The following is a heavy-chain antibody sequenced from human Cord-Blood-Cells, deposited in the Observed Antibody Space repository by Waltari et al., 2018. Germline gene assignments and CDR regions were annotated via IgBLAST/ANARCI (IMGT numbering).Heavy chain of an antibody. V-gene: IGHV4-34*01. CDR3: ARGLKGGDIVVVPAAMGGMDV. Sequence: QVQLQQWGAGLLKPSETLSLTCAVYGGSFSGYYWSWIRQPPGKGLEWIGEINHSGSTNYNPSLKSRVTIAVDTSKNQFSLKLSSVTAADTAVYYCARGLKGGDIVVVPAAMGGMDVWGQGTTVTVSS. CDR1: GGSFSGYY. D-gene: IGHD2-2*01. J-gene: IGHJ6*02. CDR2: INHSGST.